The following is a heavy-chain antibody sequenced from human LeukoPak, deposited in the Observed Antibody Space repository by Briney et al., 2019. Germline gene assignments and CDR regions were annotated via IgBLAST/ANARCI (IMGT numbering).Heavy chain of an antibody. CDR3: TRENWGPDY. Sequence: GGSLRLSCAASGFTFNKHWMTWVRQAPGKGLEWLANIKQDGSDKHYVNSVKGRFTISRDNAKNSVYLQLNSLRDEDTAIYYCTRENWGPDYWGQGTLVTVSS. CDR1: GFTFNKHW. J-gene: IGHJ4*02. V-gene: IGHV3-7*01. D-gene: IGHD7-27*01. CDR2: IKQDGSDK.